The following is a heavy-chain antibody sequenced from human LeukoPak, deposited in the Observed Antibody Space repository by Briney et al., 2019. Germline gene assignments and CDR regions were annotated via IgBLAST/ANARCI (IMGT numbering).Heavy chain of an antibody. CDR3: ARDLTQVVHDY. CDR1: GFTFTNYG. CDR2: ISFYNGNT. J-gene: IGHJ4*02. D-gene: IGHD2-15*01. Sequence: ASVKASCKASGFTFTNYGISWLRQAPGQGLEWVGWISFYNGNTNYAQKFQGRVTMTTDTSTGTAYMGLRSLRSDDTAVYYCARDLTQVVHDYWGQGTLVTVSS. V-gene: IGHV1-18*01.